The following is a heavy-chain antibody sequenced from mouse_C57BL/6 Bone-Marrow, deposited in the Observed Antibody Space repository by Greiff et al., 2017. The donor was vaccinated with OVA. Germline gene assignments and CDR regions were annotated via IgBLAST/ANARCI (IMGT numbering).Heavy chain of an antibody. Sequence: LVESGAELVRPGTSVKVSCKASGYAFTNYLIEWVKQRPGQGLEWIGVINPGSGGTNYNEKFKGKATLTADKSSSTAYMQLSSLTSEDSAVYFCARLRGWFAYWGQGTLVTVSA. J-gene: IGHJ3*01. CDR2: INPGSGGT. V-gene: IGHV1-54*01. CDR3: ARLRGWFAY. CDR1: GYAFTNYL.